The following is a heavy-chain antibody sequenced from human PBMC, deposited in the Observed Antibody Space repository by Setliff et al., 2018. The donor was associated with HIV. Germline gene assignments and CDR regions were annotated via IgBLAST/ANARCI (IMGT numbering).Heavy chain of an antibody. CDR2: INHSGST. V-gene: IGHV4-34*01. Sequence: TLSLTCAVYGGSFSGYYWSWIRQPPGKGLEWIGEINHSGSTNYNPSLKSRVTISADTSQNQLSLNLTSVTAADTAVYYCAGSSSYSFDFWGQGTLVTVSS. CDR1: GGSFSGYY. D-gene: IGHD6-13*01. J-gene: IGHJ4*02. CDR3: AGSSSYSFDF.